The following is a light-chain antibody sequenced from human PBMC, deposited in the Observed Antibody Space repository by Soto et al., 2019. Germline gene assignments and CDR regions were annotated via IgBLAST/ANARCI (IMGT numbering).Light chain of an antibody. CDR3: QQYSTWQRT. V-gene: IGKV3-15*01. CDR1: QSISTH. CDR2: HSS. J-gene: IGKJ1*01. Sequence: IVMTQSPGTLSLSAGDRATLSCRASQSISTHLAWYQQRPGQTPRRLIYHSSTRATGVPTRFSGSGSGTDFTLTINSLQSLYIAFDYCQQYSTWQRTLGQET.